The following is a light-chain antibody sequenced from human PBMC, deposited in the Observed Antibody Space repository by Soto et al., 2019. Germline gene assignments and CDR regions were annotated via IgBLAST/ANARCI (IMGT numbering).Light chain of an antibody. J-gene: IGKJ3*01. V-gene: IGKV3-15*01. CDR3: QQYDNLPLT. CDR2: GAS. Sequence: EIVMTQSPATLSVVPGERATLSCRASQSVSSNLAWYQQKPGQAPRLLIFGASSRATGVPARFSGSGSGTEFTLTINSLQSEDFAVYFCQQYDNLPLTFGPGTKVDIK. CDR1: QSVSSN.